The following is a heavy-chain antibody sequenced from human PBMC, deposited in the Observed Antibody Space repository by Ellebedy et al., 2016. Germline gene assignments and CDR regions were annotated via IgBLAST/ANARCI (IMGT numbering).Heavy chain of an antibody. CDR2: IYHSGKT. V-gene: IGHV4-39*07. D-gene: IGHD4-17*01. Sequence: SETLSLXXTVSGGSISSSSYYWGWIRQPPGKGLEWIGSIYHSGKTYYNPSLKSRVTISVDTSKNQFSLKLSSVTAADTAVYYCARDVPTETTVTGWDYYGMDVWGQGTTVTVSS. CDR3: ARDVPTETTVTGWDYYGMDV. J-gene: IGHJ6*02. CDR1: GGSISSSSYY.